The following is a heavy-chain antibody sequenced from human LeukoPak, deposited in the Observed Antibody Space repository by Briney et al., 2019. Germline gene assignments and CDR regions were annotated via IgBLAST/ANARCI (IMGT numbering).Heavy chain of an antibody. Sequence: SETLSLTCTVSGGSISSSSYYWGWIRQPPGKGLEWIGSIYYSGSTYYNPSLKSRVTISVDTSKNQFSLKLSSVTAADTAVYYCARQGRITIFGVATDGRFDPWGQGTLVTVSS. CDR3: ARQGRITIFGVATDGRFDP. J-gene: IGHJ5*02. CDR2: IYYSGST. D-gene: IGHD3-3*01. V-gene: IGHV4-39*01. CDR1: GGSISSSSYY.